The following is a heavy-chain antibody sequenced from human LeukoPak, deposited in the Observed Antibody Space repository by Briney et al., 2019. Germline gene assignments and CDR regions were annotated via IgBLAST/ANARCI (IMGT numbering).Heavy chain of an antibody. J-gene: IGHJ6*03. V-gene: IGHV3-9*01. CDR3: ARALRSPRYSSSRKNYYMDV. CDR2: ISWDSGSI. CDR1: GFTFDEYA. D-gene: IGHD6-13*01. Sequence: GGSLRLSCEASGFTFDEYAMHWVRHVPGKGLEWVSGISWDSGSIGYADSVKGRFTVSRDNAKNSLYLQMNSLRAEDTALYYCARALRSPRYSSSRKNYYMDVWGKGTTVTVSS.